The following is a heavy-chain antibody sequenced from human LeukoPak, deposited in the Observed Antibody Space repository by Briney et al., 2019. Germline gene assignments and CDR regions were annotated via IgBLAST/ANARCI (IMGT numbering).Heavy chain of an antibody. CDR3: AKDKRITMVRGARPNWFDP. Sequence: GGSLRLSCAASGFTFSSYGMHWVRQAPGKGLEWVAFIRYDGSNKYYADSVKGRFTISRDNSKNTLYLQMNSLRAEDTAVYYCAKDKRITMVRGARPNWFDPWGQGTLVTVSS. D-gene: IGHD3-10*01. CDR2: IRYDGSNK. CDR1: GFTFSSYG. J-gene: IGHJ5*02. V-gene: IGHV3-30*02.